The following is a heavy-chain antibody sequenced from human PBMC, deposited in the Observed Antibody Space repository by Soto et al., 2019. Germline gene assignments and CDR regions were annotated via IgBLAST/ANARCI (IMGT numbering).Heavy chain of an antibody. CDR3: ASLIAVAGIPPRGWGFDP. CDR1: GFTFSSYS. D-gene: IGHD6-19*01. CDR2: ISSSSSYI. Sequence: GGSLRLSCAASGFTFSSYSMNWVRQAPGKGLEWVSSISSSSSYIYYADSVKGRFTISRDNAKNSLYLQMNSLRAEDTAVYYCASLIAVAGIPPRGWGFDPWGQGTLVTVSS. J-gene: IGHJ5*02. V-gene: IGHV3-21*01.